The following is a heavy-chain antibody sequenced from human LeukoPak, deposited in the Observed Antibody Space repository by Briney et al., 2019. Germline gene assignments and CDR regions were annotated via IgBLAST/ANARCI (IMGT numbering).Heavy chain of an antibody. Sequence: GGSLRLSCAASGFTFSSYGMHWVRQAPGKGLEWVAVIWYDGSNKYYADSVKGRFTISRDNSKNTLYLQMNSLRAEDTAVYYCVRSGYEGYYFDYWGQGTLVTVSS. CDR3: VRSGYEGYYFDY. CDR2: IWYDGSNK. V-gene: IGHV3-33*01. CDR1: GFTFSSYG. D-gene: IGHD3-22*01. J-gene: IGHJ4*02.